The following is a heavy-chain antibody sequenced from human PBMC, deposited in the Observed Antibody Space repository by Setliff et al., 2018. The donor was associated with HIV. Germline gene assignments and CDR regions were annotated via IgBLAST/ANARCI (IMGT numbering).Heavy chain of an antibody. Sequence: PSETLSLTCTVSGGSISSSSYYWGWIRQPPGKGLEWIGSIYYSGSTYYNPSLKSRVTISVDTSKNQFSLKLSSVTAADTAVYYCARRGYSGYDWADYFDYWGQGTLVTVSS. CDR1: GGSISSSSYY. CDR3: ARRGYSGYDWADYFDY. CDR2: IYYSGST. D-gene: IGHD5-12*01. V-gene: IGHV4-39*01. J-gene: IGHJ4*02.